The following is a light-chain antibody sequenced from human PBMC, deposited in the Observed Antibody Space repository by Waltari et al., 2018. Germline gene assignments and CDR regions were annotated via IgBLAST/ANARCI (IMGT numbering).Light chain of an antibody. J-gene: IGLJ3*02. CDR3: CSYAGSSTWV. V-gene: IGLV2-23*02. Sequence: QSALTQPASVSGSPGQSTTISCTGTRSDVGSYNLVSWYQQHPGKAPKLMIYEVSKRPSGVSNRFSGSKSGNTASLTISGLQAEDEADYYCCSYAGSSTWVFGGGTKLTVL. CDR1: RSDVGSYNL. CDR2: EVS.